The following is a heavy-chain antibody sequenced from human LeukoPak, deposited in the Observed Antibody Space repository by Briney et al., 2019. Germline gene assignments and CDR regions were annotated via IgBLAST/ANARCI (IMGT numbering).Heavy chain of an antibody. CDR2: ISYDGSNK. Sequence: QLGRSLRLSCAASGFTFSNAYMIWVRQAPGKGLEWVAVISYDGSNKYYADSVKGRFTISRDNSKNTLYLQMNSLRAEDTAVYYCARDPSMIVVVITTFDYWGQGTLVTVSS. J-gene: IGHJ4*02. V-gene: IGHV3-30-3*01. CDR1: GFTFSNAY. CDR3: ARDPSMIVVVITTFDY. D-gene: IGHD3-22*01.